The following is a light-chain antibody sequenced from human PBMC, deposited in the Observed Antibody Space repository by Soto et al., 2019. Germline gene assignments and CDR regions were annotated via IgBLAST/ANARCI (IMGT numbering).Light chain of an antibody. CDR2: EVS. V-gene: IGLV2-8*01. CDR3: SSYGGSSNLYV. CDR1: SSDVGAYKY. Sequence: QSALTQPPSASGSPGQSVPISCTGTSSDVGAYKYVSWYQQHPGKAPKVIIYEVSKRPSGVPDRFSGSKSGNTASLTVSGLQAEDEADYYCSSYGGSSNLYVFGTGTKLTVL. J-gene: IGLJ1*01.